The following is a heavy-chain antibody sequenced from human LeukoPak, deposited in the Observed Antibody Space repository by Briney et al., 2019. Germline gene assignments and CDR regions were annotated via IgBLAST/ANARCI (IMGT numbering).Heavy chain of an antibody. D-gene: IGHD3-22*01. J-gene: IGHJ2*01. CDR3: ARLLRGITMMVVVIPRGNWYFDL. CDR2: IYYSGST. CDR1: GGSISSSSYY. Sequence: SETLSLTCTVSGGSISSSSYYWSWIRQHPGKGLEWIGYIYYSGSTYYNPSLKGRVTISVDTSKNQFSLKLSSVTAADTAVYYCARLLRGITMMVVVIPRGNWYFDLWGRGTLVTVSS. V-gene: IGHV4-31*03.